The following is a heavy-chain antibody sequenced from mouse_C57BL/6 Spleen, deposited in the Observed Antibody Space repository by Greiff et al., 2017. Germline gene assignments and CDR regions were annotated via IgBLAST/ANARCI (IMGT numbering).Heavy chain of an antibody. V-gene: IGHV1-7*01. J-gene: IGHJ2*01. Sequence: QVQLQQSGAELAKPGASVKLSCKASGYTFTSYWMHWVKQRPGQGLEWIGYINPSSGYTKYNQKFKDKAILTADKSSSTAYMQLSSLTYEDSAVYYCARDSSCYFDYWGQGTTLTVSS. D-gene: IGHD3-2*02. CDR2: INPSSGYT. CDR3: ARDSSCYFDY. CDR1: GYTFTSYW.